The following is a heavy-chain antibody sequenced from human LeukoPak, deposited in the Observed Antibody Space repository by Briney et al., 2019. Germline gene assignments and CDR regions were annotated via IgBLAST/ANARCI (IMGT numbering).Heavy chain of an antibody. Sequence: SETLSLTCAVSGYSISSGYYWGWIRQPPGKGLEWIGSIYHSGSTYYNPSLKSRVTILVDTSKNQFSLKLSSVTAADTAVYYCARGGLTDHFDCWGQGTLVTVSS. V-gene: IGHV4-38-2*01. J-gene: IGHJ4*02. CDR1: GYSISSGYY. D-gene: IGHD4/OR15-4a*01. CDR2: IYHSGST. CDR3: ARGGLTDHFDC.